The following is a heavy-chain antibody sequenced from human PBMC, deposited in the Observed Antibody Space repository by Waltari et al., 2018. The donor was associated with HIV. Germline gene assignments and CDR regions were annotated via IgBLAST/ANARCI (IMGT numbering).Heavy chain of an antibody. J-gene: IGHJ4*02. Sequence: QLQLQESGPGLVKPSETLSLTCTVSGGSISSSSYYWGWTRQPPGKGLEWIGSIYYSGSTYYNPSLKSRVTISVDTSKNQFSLKLSSVTAADTAVYYCARQDYGDSSRLFDYWGQGTLVTVSS. CDR3: ARQDYGDSSRLFDY. CDR1: GGSISSSSYY. CDR2: IYYSGST. V-gene: IGHV4-39*01. D-gene: IGHD4-17*01.